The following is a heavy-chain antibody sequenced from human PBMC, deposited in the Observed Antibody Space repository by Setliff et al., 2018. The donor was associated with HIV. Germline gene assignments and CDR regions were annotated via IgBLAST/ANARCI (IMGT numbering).Heavy chain of an antibody. CDR2: IYHSGST. CDR1: GFTFSSYW. CDR3: AIRGSSGWYVGGYFDY. J-gene: IGHJ4*02. Sequence: GSLRLSCAASGFTFSSYWMSWVRQPPGKGLEWIGEIYHSGSTNYNPSLKSRVTISVDTSKNQFSLKLSSVTAADTAVYYCAIRGSSGWYVGGYFDYWGQGTLVTVSS. V-gene: IGHV4-4*02. D-gene: IGHD6-19*01.